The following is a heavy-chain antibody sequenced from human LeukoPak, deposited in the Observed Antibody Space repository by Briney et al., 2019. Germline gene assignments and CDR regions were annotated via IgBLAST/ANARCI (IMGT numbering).Heavy chain of an antibody. D-gene: IGHD2-21*01. CDR2: ISYDGSNE. CDR3: AKEFNRGLPDY. CDR1: GFTLSTYG. V-gene: IGHV3-30*18. J-gene: IGHJ4*02. Sequence: GGSLRLTCAASGFTLSTYGMHWVRQAPGKGLEWVAVISYDGSNEYYADSVKGRFTISRDNSKNTLYLQMSSLRAEDTAVYYCAKEFNRGLPDYWGQGTLVTVPS.